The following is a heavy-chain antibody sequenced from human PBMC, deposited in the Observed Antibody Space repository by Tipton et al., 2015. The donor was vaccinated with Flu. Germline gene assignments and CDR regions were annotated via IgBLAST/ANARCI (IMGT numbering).Heavy chain of an antibody. CDR3: ARDLYSSSSRENYYYYYYGMDV. D-gene: IGHD6-6*01. V-gene: IGHV1-2*04. Sequence: QLVQSGAEVKKPGASVKVSCKASGYTFTGYYMHWVRQAPGQGLEWMGWINPNSGGTNYAQKFQGWVTMTRDTSISTAYMELSRLRSDDTAVYYCARDLYSSSSRENYYYYYYGMDVRGQGTTVTVSS. CDR1: GYTFTGYY. J-gene: IGHJ6*02. CDR2: INPNSGGT.